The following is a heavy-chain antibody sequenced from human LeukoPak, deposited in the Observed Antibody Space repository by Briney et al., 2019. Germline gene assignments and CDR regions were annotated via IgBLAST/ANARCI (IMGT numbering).Heavy chain of an antibody. CDR3: ARGLVATTPFDY. CDR1: GFPFSSSW. V-gene: IGHV3-74*01. D-gene: IGHD5-12*01. Sequence: GGPLRLSCEPSGFPFSSSWMHGVRKAPGKGLVWVSRINSDGSSTSYADSVKGRFTISRDNAKNTLYLQMNGLRAEDTAVYYCARGLVATTPFDYWGQGTLVTVSS. J-gene: IGHJ4*02. CDR2: INSDGSST.